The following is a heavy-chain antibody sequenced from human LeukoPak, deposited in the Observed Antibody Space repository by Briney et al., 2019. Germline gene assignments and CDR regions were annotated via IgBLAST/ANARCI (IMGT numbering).Heavy chain of an antibody. D-gene: IGHD3-22*01. CDR1: GFTFSSYA. Sequence: GGSLRLSCAASGFTFSSYAMSWVRQAPGKGLEWVSSISGSGNNIYYADSVKGRFTISRDNSKNTLYLQMNSLRAEDTAVYYCAKRGDYYDSSDYYLGDYFDYWGQGTLVTVSS. V-gene: IGHV3-23*01. J-gene: IGHJ4*02. CDR2: ISGSGNNI. CDR3: AKRGDYYDSSDYYLGDYFDY.